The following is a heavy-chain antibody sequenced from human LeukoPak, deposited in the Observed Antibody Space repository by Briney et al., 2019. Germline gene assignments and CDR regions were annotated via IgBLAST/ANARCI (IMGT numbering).Heavy chain of an antibody. J-gene: IGHJ4*02. D-gene: IGHD3-22*01. Sequence: GGSLRLSCAASGFTFSNYSMNWVRQAPGKGLEWVSSISSRSSYIYYVDSVKGRFTISRDNAKNSLYLQMNSLRAEDTAVYYCAKVRNGYDSSGYLDYWGQGTLVTVSS. CDR2: ISSRSSYI. CDR1: GFTFSNYS. V-gene: IGHV3-21*01. CDR3: AKVRNGYDSSGYLDY.